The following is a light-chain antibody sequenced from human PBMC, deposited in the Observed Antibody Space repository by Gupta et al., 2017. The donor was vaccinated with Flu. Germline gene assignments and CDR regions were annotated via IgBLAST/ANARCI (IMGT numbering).Light chain of an antibody. CDR1: QSISNY. CDR2: AAS. V-gene: IGKV1-39*01. J-gene: IGKJ2*01. CDR3: QQSHSSPRT. Sequence: DIQMTQSPSSLSASVGDRVTITCRASQSISNYLNWYQQKAGTAPKLLIFAASSLQGGVPSRFGGSGSGTDFTLTISSLQPEDFATYFCQQSHSSPRTFGQGTKLEI.